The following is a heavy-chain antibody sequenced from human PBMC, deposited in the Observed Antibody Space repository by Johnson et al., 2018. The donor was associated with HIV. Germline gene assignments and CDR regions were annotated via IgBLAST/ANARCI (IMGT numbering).Heavy chain of an antibody. D-gene: IGHD6-6*01. Sequence: QVQLVESGGGVVQRGGSLRLSCEASGFTFKTFGIHWVRQAPGKGLEWVSFIRHDGTREYYADAVKGRFTVSRDNSQNILYLHMNSLRTDDTAMYYCARDLYSSLWKKDAFDIWGQGTMVTVSS. CDR2: IRHDGTRE. CDR3: ARDLYSSLWKKDAFDI. CDR1: GFTFKTFG. J-gene: IGHJ3*02. V-gene: IGHV3-30*02.